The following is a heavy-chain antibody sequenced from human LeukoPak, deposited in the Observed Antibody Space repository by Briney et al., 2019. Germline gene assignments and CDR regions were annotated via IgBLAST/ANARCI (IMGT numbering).Heavy chain of an antibody. J-gene: IGHJ4*02. Sequence: RSLRLSCTASGFTFGDYAMSWVRQAPGKGLEWVGFIRSKAHGGTTEYAASVKGRFTISRDDSKSIAYLQMNSLKTEDTAVYYCTRIWFGESHFDYWGQGTLVTVSS. V-gene: IGHV3-49*04. D-gene: IGHD3-10*01. CDR1: GFTFGDYA. CDR2: IRSKAHGGTT. CDR3: TRIWFGESHFDY.